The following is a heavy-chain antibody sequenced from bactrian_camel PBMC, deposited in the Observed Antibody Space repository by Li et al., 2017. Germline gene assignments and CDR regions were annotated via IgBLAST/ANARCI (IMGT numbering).Heavy chain of an antibody. D-gene: IGHD3*01. CDR3: AAERTPHCKAAFLGLGLILAFTS. V-gene: IGHV3S55*01. CDR1: GSIYGTYC. Sequence: VQLVESGGGSVQAGGSLRLSCVDGGSIYGTYCMGWFRQAPGKEREGVAVIGSAGSTSYADSVKGRFTISEDNAKNTLYPQMNSLKPDDTALYYCAAERTPHCKAAFLGLGLILAFTSGGQGTQVTVS. CDR2: IGSAGST. J-gene: IGHJ6*01.